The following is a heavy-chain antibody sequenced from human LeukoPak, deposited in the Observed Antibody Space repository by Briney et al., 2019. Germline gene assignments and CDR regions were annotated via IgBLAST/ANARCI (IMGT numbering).Heavy chain of an antibody. D-gene: IGHD3-22*01. CDR2: TYYRSKWYN. Sequence: PSQTLSLTCAISGDSVSSNSAAWNWIRQSPSRGLEWLGRTYYRSKWYNDYAVSVKSRITINPDTSKNQFSLQLNSVTPEDTAVYYCAREDSGESPNSGYWGRHYYYYGMDVWGQGTTVTVSS. J-gene: IGHJ6*02. CDR3: AREDSGESPNSGYWGRHYYYYGMDV. V-gene: IGHV6-1*01. CDR1: GDSVSSNSAA.